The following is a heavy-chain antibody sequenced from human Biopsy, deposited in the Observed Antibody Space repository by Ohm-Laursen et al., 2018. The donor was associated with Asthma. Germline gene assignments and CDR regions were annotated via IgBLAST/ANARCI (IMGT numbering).Heavy chain of an antibody. CDR1: GGTFNTYV. Sequence: GPSVTASCKSLGGTFNTYVIGWVRQAPGQGLEWMGGINSVFGTTTYPQKFQDRVTITADDSTSTVYMELSSLRSEDTAVYYCARKAGSCISRTCYSLDLWGQGTLVTVSS. J-gene: IGHJ5*02. CDR2: INSVFGTT. CDR3: ARKAGSCISRTCYSLDL. V-gene: IGHV1-69*13. D-gene: IGHD2-2*01.